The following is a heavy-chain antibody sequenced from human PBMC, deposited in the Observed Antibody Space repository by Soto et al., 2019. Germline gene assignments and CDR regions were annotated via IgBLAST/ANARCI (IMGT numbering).Heavy chain of an antibody. CDR1: GFSFSNYA. D-gene: IGHD1-26*01. CDR3: AKRIKSGSNYGGNGMDV. J-gene: IGHJ6*02. CDR2: ISGSGAGT. V-gene: IGHV3-23*01. Sequence: EVQLLESGGTLVQVGGSLRLSCVASGFSFSNYAVTWVRQAPGKGLEWVSAISGSGAGTYYADTVKGRFTISRDNSKTTVHMEMNRLRVADTAVYQCAKRIKSGSNYGGNGMDVWCQGTTVIVS.